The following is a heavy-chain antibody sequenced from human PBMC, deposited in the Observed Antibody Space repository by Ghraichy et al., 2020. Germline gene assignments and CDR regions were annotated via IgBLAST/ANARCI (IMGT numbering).Heavy chain of an antibody. CDR3: ARDMMGSQGKYFDL. J-gene: IGHJ2*01. V-gene: IGHV1-2*02. CDR2: INPNTGDS. CDR1: GFSFTAYY. D-gene: IGHD3-16*01. Sequence: ASVKVSCKTSGFSFTAYYMHWIRQAPGQEFDWMGCINPNTGDSHYAQKFEGRVTMTRDVSINTGYMDLTRLTFGDTATYFCARDMMGSQGKYFDLWGRGTLVTVSS.